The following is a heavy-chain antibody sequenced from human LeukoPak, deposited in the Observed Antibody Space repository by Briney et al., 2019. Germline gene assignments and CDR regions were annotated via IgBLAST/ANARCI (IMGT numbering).Heavy chain of an antibody. CDR1: GGSISSYY. CDR2: IYYSGST. D-gene: IGHD5-12*01. V-gene: IGHV4-59*12. Sequence: PSETLSLTCTVSGGSISSYYWSWIRQPPGKGLEWIGCIYYSGSTNYNPSLKSRVTISVDTSKNQFSLKLSSVTAADTAVYYCARDQGYSGYDLYYWGQGTLVTVSS. J-gene: IGHJ4*02. CDR3: ARDQGYSGYDLYY.